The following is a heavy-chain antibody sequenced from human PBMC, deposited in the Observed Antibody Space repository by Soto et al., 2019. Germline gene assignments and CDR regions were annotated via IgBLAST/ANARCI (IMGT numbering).Heavy chain of an antibody. J-gene: IGHJ6*02. Sequence: HPGGSLRLSCVASGFSLSDYAVNWVRQAPGKGLEWVSFISSDSRTIYYADSVEGRFTVSRDNARNSVSLQMDSLRDEDAAVYYCARIKLVEWFFINVDVYDMDVWGQGTPVTV. V-gene: IGHV3-48*02. CDR2: ISSDSRTI. CDR1: GFSLSDYA. CDR3: ARIKLVEWFFINVDVYDMDV. D-gene: IGHD3-3*01.